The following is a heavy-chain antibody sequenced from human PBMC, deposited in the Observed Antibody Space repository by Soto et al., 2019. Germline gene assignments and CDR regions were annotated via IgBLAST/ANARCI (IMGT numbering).Heavy chain of an antibody. CDR3: AKESPLYFGAAGGIDV. Sequence: QLHESGPGLVKPSQTLSLSCSVSGGSIDSSSYYWSWIRQRPGKGLEWIGYIYYSGTTFYNPSLKSRVTISVDTSKNNFSLRLRSVSAADTAVYYCAKESPLYFGAAGGIDVWGQGTTVTVSS. CDR1: GGSIDSSSYY. J-gene: IGHJ6*02. V-gene: IGHV4-31*03. CDR2: IYYSGTT. D-gene: IGHD3-10*01.